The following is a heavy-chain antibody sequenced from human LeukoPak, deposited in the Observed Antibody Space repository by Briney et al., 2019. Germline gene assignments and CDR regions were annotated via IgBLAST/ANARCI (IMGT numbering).Heavy chain of an antibody. CDR2: ISGSGGST. Sequence: GGSLRLSCAASGFTFSSYAMSWVRQAPGKGLEWVSAISGSGGSTYYADSVKGRFTISRDNSKNTLYPQMNSLRAEDTAVYYCAKSGYTIFGVASDYWGQGTLVTVSS. J-gene: IGHJ4*02. V-gene: IGHV3-23*01. D-gene: IGHD3-3*01. CDR3: AKSGYTIFGVASDY. CDR1: GFTFSSYA.